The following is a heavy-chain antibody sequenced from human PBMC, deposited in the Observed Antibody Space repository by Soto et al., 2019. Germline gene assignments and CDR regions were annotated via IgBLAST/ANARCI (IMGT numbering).Heavy chain of an antibody. CDR3: ARNDYGDYEVTRGFDY. V-gene: IGHV4-61*08. J-gene: IGHJ4*02. D-gene: IGHD4-17*01. CDR2: IYYSGST. CDR1: GGSISSGGYS. Sequence: PSETLSLTCAVSGGSISSGGYSWSWIRQPPGKGLEWIGYIYYSGSTNYNPSLKSRVTISVDTSKNQFSLKLSSVTAADTAVYYCARNDYGDYEVTRGFDYWGQGTLVTVSS.